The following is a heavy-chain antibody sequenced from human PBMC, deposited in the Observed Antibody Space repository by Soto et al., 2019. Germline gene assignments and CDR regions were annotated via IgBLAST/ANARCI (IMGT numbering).Heavy chain of an antibody. Sequence: ASVKVSCKACGYTFTGYYMHWVRQAPGQGLEWMGWINPNSGGTNYAQKFQGWVTMTRDTSISTAYMELSRLRSDDTAVYYCARGYYDILTGYHYYYGMDVWGQGTTVTVSS. V-gene: IGHV1-2*04. CDR1: GYTFTGYY. D-gene: IGHD3-9*01. CDR2: INPNSGGT. CDR3: ARGYYDILTGYHYYYGMDV. J-gene: IGHJ6*02.